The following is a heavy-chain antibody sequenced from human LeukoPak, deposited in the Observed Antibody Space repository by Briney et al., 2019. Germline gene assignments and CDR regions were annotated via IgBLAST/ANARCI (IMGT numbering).Heavy chain of an antibody. CDR2: ISYDGSNK. CDR1: GFTFSSYG. Sequence: GRSLRLSCAASGFTFSSYGMHWVRQAPGKGLEWVAVISYDGSNKYYADSVKGRFTISRDNSKNTLYLQMNSLRAEDTAVYYCARVARGFGELSDYWGQGTLVTVSS. D-gene: IGHD3-10*01. J-gene: IGHJ4*02. V-gene: IGHV3-30*03. CDR3: ARVARGFGELSDY.